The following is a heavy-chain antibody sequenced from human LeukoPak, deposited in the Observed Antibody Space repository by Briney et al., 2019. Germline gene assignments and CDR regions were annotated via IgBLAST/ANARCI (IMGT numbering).Heavy chain of an antibody. Sequence: MASGTLSLTCGVSGGSITSTNYWTWVRQPPGKGLEWIGEVNLQGSTNYNPSLMGRVAISVDMSENHISLQLTSVTAADRAVYYCARGGASSIPFDSWGRGTLVTVSS. CDR3: ARGGASSIPFDS. D-gene: IGHD6-6*01. CDR1: GGSITSTNY. J-gene: IGHJ4*02. CDR2: VNLQGST. V-gene: IGHV4-4*02.